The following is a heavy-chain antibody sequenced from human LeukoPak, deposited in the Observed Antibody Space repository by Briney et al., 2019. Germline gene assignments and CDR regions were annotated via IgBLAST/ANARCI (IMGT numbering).Heavy chain of an antibody. V-gene: IGHV4-61*01. Sequence: PSETLSLTCTVSGGSVSSGSYYWSWIRQPPGKGLEWIGYIYYSGSTNYNPSLKSRVTISVDTSKNQFSLKLSSVTAADTAVYYCARATDSSGWPYFDYWGQGTLVTVSS. CDR3: ARATDSSGWPYFDY. CDR2: IYYSGST. CDR1: GGSVSSGSYY. J-gene: IGHJ4*02. D-gene: IGHD6-19*01.